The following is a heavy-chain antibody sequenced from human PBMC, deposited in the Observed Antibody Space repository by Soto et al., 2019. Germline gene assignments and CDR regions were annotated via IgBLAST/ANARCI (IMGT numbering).Heavy chain of an antibody. J-gene: IGHJ4*02. D-gene: IGHD1-7*01. V-gene: IGHV3-23*01. CDR1: GFPFSSYA. Sequence: EMQLLESGGGLVQPGGSLRLSCVASGFPFSSYAMSWVRQTPGKGLEWVSGISGSGGRTYYADSVKGRFTISRDNSKNTLYLQMTSLRADDTAVYYCAKDRRAGGNYGFYSDFWGQGALVIVSS. CDR2: ISGSGGRT. CDR3: AKDRRAGGNYGFYSDF.